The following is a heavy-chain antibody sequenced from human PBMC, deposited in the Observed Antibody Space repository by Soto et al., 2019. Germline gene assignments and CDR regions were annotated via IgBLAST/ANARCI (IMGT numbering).Heavy chain of an antibody. J-gene: IGHJ4*02. D-gene: IGHD3-3*01. CDR2: ISANSGRA. V-gene: IGHV1-18*01. CDR1: GYTFTKYD. CDR3: VRQYSDFWTDFPDFDY. Sequence: ASVKVSCKTSGYTFTKYDISWVRQAPGQGLEWMGLISANSGRANYAQKLQGRVTMTTDTSTTTAYMELRSLRSDDTAVYYRVRQYSDFWTDFPDFDYWGQGTLVTVSS.